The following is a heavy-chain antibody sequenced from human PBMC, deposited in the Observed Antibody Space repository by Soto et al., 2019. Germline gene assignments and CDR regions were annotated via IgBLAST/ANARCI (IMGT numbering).Heavy chain of an antibody. CDR1: GFTFSSYA. Sequence: GGSLRLSCAASGFTFSSYAMSCVRQAPGKGLEWVSAISGSGGSTYYADSVKGRFTISRDNSKNTLYLQMNSLRAEDTAVYYCAKDMGYCSGGSCYSANWFDPWGQGTLVTVSS. CDR2: ISGSGGST. J-gene: IGHJ5*02. D-gene: IGHD2-15*01. CDR3: AKDMGYCSGGSCYSANWFDP. V-gene: IGHV3-23*01.